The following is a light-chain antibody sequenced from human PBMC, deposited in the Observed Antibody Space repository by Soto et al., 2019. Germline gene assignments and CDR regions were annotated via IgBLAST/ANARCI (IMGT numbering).Light chain of an antibody. CDR2: GAS. V-gene: IGKV3-20*01. J-gene: IGKJ5*01. CDR3: QQYDSSPPIT. Sequence: EIVLTQSPGTLSLSPGERATLYCRASQSVSSSYLAWYQQKPGQAPRLLIYGASSRATGIPDRFSGSGSGTDFTLTISRLEPEDFAVYYCQQYDSSPPITFGQGTRLEIK. CDR1: QSVSSSY.